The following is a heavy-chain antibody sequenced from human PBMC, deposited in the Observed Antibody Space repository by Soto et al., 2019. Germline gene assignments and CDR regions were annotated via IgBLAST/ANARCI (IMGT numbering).Heavy chain of an antibody. CDR3: AKDLYSGYDPYYYYYYGMDV. CDR1: GFTFSSYT. V-gene: IGHV3-43*01. Sequence: PGGSLRLSCAASGFTFSSYTMHWVRQAPGKGLEWVSLISWDGGSTYYADSVKGRFTISRDNSKNSLYLQMNSLRTEDTALYYCAKDLYSGYDPYYYYYYGMDVWGQGTTVTVSS. J-gene: IGHJ6*02. CDR2: ISWDGGST. D-gene: IGHD5-12*01.